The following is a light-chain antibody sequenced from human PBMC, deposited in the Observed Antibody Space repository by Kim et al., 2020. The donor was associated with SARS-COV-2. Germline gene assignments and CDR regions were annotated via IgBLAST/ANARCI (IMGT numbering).Light chain of an antibody. V-gene: IGLV2-14*04. Sequence: GQSISISCTGTRSDVGGYNYVSWFQQHPGKAPKVIIYDVTKRPSGGSNRFSGSKSGNTASLTISGLQTDDEADYYCSSYSSSDIVLFGGGTQLTVL. CDR1: RSDVGGYNY. CDR2: DVT. J-gene: IGLJ2*01. CDR3: SSYSSSDIVL.